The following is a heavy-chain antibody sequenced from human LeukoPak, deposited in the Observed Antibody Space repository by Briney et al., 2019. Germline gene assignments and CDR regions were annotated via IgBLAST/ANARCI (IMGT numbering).Heavy chain of an antibody. D-gene: IGHD3-9*01. CDR3: ARVDIPLFDY. J-gene: IGHJ4*02. CDR2: ISSTSRTT. CDR1: GFTFNKYN. Sequence: GSLRLFCSASGFTFNKYNMNWVRQASGGGLEWGSYISSTSRTTYYADSVKGRFTISRDNAKNSLYLQMNSLRAEDTAVYYCARVDIPLFDYWGQGTLVTVSS. V-gene: IGHV3-48*01.